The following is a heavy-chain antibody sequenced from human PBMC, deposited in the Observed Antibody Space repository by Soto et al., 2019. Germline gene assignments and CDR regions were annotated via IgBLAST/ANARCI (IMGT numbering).Heavy chain of an antibody. CDR2: TYYRSKWYN. V-gene: IGHV6-1*01. J-gene: IGHJ6*02. CDR1: GDSVSSNSAA. Sequence: SQALSLTCAISGDSVSSNSAAWNWIRQSPSRGLEWLGRTYYRSKWYNDYAVSVKSRITINPDTSKNQFSLRLNSVTPEDTAVYYCARGGLIDYDFWSGYPPQDYYGMDVWGQGTTVTVSS. D-gene: IGHD3-3*01. CDR3: ARGGLIDYDFWSGYPPQDYYGMDV.